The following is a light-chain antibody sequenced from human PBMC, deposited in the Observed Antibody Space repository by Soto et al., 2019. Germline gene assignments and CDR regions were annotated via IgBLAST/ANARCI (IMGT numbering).Light chain of an antibody. CDR1: QSVGHN. V-gene: IGKV3-15*01. J-gene: IGKJ1*01. Sequence: DIVMTQSPVTRSVSPGDRATLSCRASQSVGHNLAWFQQKPGQAPRLLIYGASAGATGIPDRFRGSGFGTEFTLTISSLQSEDLAVYYCQQYNNWPRTFGQGTKVEMK. CDR2: GAS. CDR3: QQYNNWPRT.